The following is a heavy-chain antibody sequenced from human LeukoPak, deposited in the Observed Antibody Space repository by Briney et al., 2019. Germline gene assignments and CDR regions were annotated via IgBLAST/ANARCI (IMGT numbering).Heavy chain of an antibody. Sequence: GGSLRLSCAASGFTFSDEYMNWVRQAPGKGLEWVGRIKSKTDGGTTDYAAPVKGRFTISRDDSKNTLYLQMNSLKTEDTAVYYCTTRGVVGATTKDYWGQGTLVTVSS. D-gene: IGHD1-26*01. CDR3: TTRGVVGATTKDY. V-gene: IGHV3-15*07. J-gene: IGHJ4*02. CDR2: IKSKTDGGTT. CDR1: GFTFSDEY.